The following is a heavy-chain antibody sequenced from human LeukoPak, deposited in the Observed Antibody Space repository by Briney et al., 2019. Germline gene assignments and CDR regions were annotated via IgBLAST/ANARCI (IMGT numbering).Heavy chain of an antibody. CDR2: MNPNSGNT. V-gene: IGHV1-8*01. D-gene: IGHD5-12*01. Sequence: ASVTVSCKASGYTFTSYDINWVRQATGQGLAWMGWMNPNSGNTGYAQKFQGRVTMTRNTSISTAYVELSSLRSEDAAVYYCARGPRGSFDYWGQGTLVTVSS. CDR1: GYTFTSYD. CDR3: ARGPRGSFDY. J-gene: IGHJ4*02.